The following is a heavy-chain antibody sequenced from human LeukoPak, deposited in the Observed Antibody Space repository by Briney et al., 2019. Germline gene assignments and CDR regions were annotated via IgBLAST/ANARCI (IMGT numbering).Heavy chain of an antibody. CDR2: IIPIFGTA. CDR3: ARAIPYSYGYNFDY. CDR1: GGTFSSYA. Sequence: SVKVSCKASGGTFSSYAISWVRQAPGQGLEWMGGIIPIFGTANYAQKFQGRVTITADKSTSTAYMELSRLRSDDTAVYYCARAIPYSYGYNFDYWGQGTLVTVSS. V-gene: IGHV1-69*06. D-gene: IGHD5-18*01. J-gene: IGHJ4*02.